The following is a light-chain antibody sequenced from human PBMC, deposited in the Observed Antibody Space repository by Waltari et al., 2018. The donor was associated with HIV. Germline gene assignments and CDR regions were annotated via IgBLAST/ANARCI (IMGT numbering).Light chain of an antibody. CDR3: CSYAGTSTYVA. CDR2: EVS. J-gene: IGLJ2*01. V-gene: IGLV2-23*02. CDR1: SSDVGRYNL. Sequence: QSALTQPASVSGSPGQSITIPCPGTSSDVGRYNLLSWYQPPPGHAPKLTISEVSRRPSGVANRFHGSKSGNTASLTISGLQAEDEADYYCCSYAGTSTYVAFGGGTKLTVL.